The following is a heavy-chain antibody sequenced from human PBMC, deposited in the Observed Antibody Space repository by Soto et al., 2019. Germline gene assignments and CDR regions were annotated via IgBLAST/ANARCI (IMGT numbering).Heavy chain of an antibody. CDR3: VRDCYSSSCFDL. J-gene: IGHJ4*02. CDR1: GGSITPYY. CDR2: ISSSGFT. Sequence: QVQLQESGPGLVKPSETLSLTCTVSGGSITPYYWSWIRQPPGKRLEWIGYISSSGFTNYNPSLNSRFTISVDTSKNQFSLKLSSVTAADTAVYYCVRDCYSSSCFDLWGQGTLVTVSS. V-gene: IGHV4-59*01. D-gene: IGHD6-13*01.